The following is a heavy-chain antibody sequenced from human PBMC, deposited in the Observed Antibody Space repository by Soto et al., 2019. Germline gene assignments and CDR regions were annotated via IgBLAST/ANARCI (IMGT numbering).Heavy chain of an antibody. Sequence: TSETLSLSCTVSGGSCPGKNWWTCVRQPPGQGLEWIGEIYRTGSTNYNPSLKSRVTISLDKSENQFSLKVTSLTSADTAVYYCASRDPGTSVDYWGQGTLVTVSS. V-gene: IGHV4-4*02. CDR2: IYRTGST. CDR3: ASRDPGTSVDY. D-gene: IGHD1-7*01. J-gene: IGHJ4*02. CDR1: GGSCPGKNW.